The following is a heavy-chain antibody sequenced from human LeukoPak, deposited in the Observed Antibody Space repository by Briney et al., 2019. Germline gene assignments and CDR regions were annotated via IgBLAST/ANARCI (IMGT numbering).Heavy chain of an antibody. CDR2: IRYDGSNA. CDR1: GFTFSPYG. V-gene: IGHV3-30*02. J-gene: IGHJ4*02. Sequence: GGSLRLSCAASGFTFSPYGMHWVRQAPGKGLEWVAFIRYDGSNAYYADSLKGRFTISRDTSKNTLYLQMNSLRSEDTAAYYCAGQLSSTISYSLDSWGQGTLVTVSS. CDR3: AGQLSSTISYSLDS. D-gene: IGHD5/OR15-5a*01.